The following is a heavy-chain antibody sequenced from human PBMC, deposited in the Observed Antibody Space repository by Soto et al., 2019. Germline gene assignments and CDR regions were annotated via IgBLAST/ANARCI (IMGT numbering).Heavy chain of an antibody. D-gene: IGHD4-4*01. Sequence: VQLEQSGAEVKGPGASVKVSCKASGYTFTNYYMHWVRQAPGQGLEWMGWMNPRSGGTKYAQAFQDRATTDRDASISRAYMEVTSLRHGDTAVYFCARSDDSTSYPLDLWGAGTLVTVSS. V-gene: IGHV1-2*02. CDR3: ARSDDSTSYPLDL. CDR2: MNPRSGGT. CDR1: GYTFTNYY. J-gene: IGHJ5*02.